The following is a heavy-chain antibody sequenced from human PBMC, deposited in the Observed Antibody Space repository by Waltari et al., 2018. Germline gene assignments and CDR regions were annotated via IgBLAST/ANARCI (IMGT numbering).Heavy chain of an antibody. CDR3: ARGSLGYMVRGVIRGYAFDI. Sequence: QVQLQQWGAGLLKPSATLSLTCAVYGGSFSGYYWSWIRQPPGKGLEWIGEINHSGSTNYNPSLKSRVTISVDTSKNQFSLKLSSVTAADTAVYYCARGSLGYMVRGVIRGYAFDIWGQGTMVTVSS. J-gene: IGHJ3*02. CDR1: GGSFSGYY. D-gene: IGHD3-10*01. V-gene: IGHV4-34*01. CDR2: INHSGST.